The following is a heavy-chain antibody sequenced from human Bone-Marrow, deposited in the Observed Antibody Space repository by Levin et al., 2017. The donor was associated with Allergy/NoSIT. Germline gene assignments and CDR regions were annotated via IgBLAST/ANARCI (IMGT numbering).Heavy chain of an antibody. Sequence: GGSLRLSCAASGFTFSSYGMHWVRQAPGKGLEWVAVISYDGSNKYYADSVKGRFTISRDNSKNTLYLQMNSLRAEDTAVYYCAKDRRRAVAGTEIDYWGQGTLVTVSS. CDR2: ISYDGSNK. J-gene: IGHJ4*02. V-gene: IGHV3-30*18. D-gene: IGHD6-19*01. CDR1: GFTFSSYG. CDR3: AKDRRRAVAGTEIDY.